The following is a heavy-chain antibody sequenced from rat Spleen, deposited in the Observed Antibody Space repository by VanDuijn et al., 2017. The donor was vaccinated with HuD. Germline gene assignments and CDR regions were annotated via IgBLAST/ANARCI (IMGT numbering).Heavy chain of an antibody. Sequence: EVQLVESGEGLVQPGRSMNLSCAASGFTFSNFYMAWVRQAPTKGLEWVASITAGGDDTYYRDSVKGRFTISRDNAKSILYLQMDSLKSEDTATYYCARHMYNSGYVPYYYVMDAWGQGASVTVSS. CDR3: ARHMYNSGYVPYYYVMDA. J-gene: IGHJ4*01. CDR1: GFTFSNFY. D-gene: IGHD4-3*01. V-gene: IGHV5-25*01. CDR2: ITAGGDDT.